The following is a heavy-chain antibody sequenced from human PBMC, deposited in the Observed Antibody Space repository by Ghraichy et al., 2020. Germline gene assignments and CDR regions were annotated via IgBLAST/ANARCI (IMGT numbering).Heavy chain of an antibody. V-gene: IGHV3-30*18. CDR3: AKVLAYGDYYYYYFYYMDV. CDR2: ISYDGSEE. CDR1: GFTFSNYG. J-gene: IGHJ6*03. D-gene: IGHD4-17*01. Sequence: GGSLRLSCAASGFTFSNYGMHWVRQAPGKGLEWMAVISYDGSEEYYADSVKGRFTISRDNSKKTLYLQMNSLTTEDTAVYHCAKVLAYGDYYYYYFYYMDVWDKGTAVTVSS.